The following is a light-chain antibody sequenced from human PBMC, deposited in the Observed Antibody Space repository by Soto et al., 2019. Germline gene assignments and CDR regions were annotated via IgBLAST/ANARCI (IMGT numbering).Light chain of an antibody. CDR3: QSYDSSLSGSV. CDR2: RNS. Sequence: QAVVTQPPSVSGAPGQRVTISCTGSSSNIGAGYDVHWYQQLPGTAPKLLIYRNSNRPSGVPDRFSGSKSGTSASLAITGLQAEDEADYYCQSYDSSLSGSVFGGGTKRTVL. V-gene: IGLV1-40*01. J-gene: IGLJ3*02. CDR1: SSNIGAGYD.